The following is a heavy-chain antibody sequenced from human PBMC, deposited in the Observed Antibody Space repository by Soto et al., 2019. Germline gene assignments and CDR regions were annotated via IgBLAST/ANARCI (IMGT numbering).Heavy chain of an antibody. CDR3: ARLTMAQDAFDI. D-gene: IGHD3-10*01. Sequence: ASVKVSCKASGYTFTSYGISCVRQAPGQGLEWMGRISVYNGKTDYAQKFQGRVTMTTDTYTSTAYMELRSLRSDDTAVFYCARLTMAQDAFDIWGQGTMVTVSS. CDR2: ISVYNGKT. J-gene: IGHJ3*02. CDR1: GYTFTSYG. V-gene: IGHV1-18*01.